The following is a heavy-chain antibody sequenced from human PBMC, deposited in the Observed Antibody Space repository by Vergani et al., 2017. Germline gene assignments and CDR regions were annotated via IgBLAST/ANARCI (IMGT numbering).Heavy chain of an antibody. CDR1: GFTFSSYG. J-gene: IGHJ4*02. CDR3: ARSENVRLYYFVY. CDR2: IWYDGSNK. Sequence: VQLVESGGGLVKPGGSLRLSCAASGFTFSSYGMHWVRQAPGKGLEWVAVIWYDGSNKYYADSVMGRFTISRDNSKNTLYLQMNSLRAEDTAVYYCARSENVRLYYFVYWGQGTLGTVSS. V-gene: IGHV3-33*01. D-gene: IGHD1-1*01.